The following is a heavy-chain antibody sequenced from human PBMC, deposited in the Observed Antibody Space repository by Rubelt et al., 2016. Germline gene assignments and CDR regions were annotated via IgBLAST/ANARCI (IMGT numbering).Heavy chain of an antibody. CDR2: INHSGST. D-gene: IGHD3-22*01. J-gene: IGHJ4*02. CDR3: ARGKEGLGVTMMDY. Sequence: QVQLQQWGAGLLKSSETLSLTCAVYGGSFSGYYWSWIRQPPGKGLEWIGEINHSGSTNYNPSLKSRVTISVDTSKNRFSLKLSSVTAADTAVYYCARGKEGLGVTMMDYWGQGTLVTVSS. V-gene: IGHV4-34*01. CDR1: GGSFSGYY.